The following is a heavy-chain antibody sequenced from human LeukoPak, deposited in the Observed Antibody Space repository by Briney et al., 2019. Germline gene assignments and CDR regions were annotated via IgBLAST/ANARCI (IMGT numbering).Heavy chain of an antibody. J-gene: IGHJ5*02. Sequence: GGSLRLSCEASGLTFSSYWMSWVRQAPGKGLEWVANIKTDGSEKYYVDSVKGRFTISRDNAKNSLYLQMNSLRAEDTVVYYCARDYTGYFPWGQGTLVIVSS. CDR1: GLTFSSYW. CDR3: ARDYTGYFP. D-gene: IGHD3-9*01. V-gene: IGHV3-7*03. CDR2: IKTDGSEK.